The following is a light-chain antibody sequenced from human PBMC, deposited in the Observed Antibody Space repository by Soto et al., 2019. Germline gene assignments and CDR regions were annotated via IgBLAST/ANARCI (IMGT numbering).Light chain of an antibody. V-gene: IGKV1-6*01. J-gene: IGKJ4*01. CDR1: QGVRDD. Sequence: IQMTQSPSSLSASVGDRVTITCRASQGVRDDVGWYQQKPGKAPKLLIYSASTLQSEVPTRFSGSGSGIDFTVTISCLQPEDFATYYGLQEGNYPLTVGGGTKVEIK. CDR2: SAS. CDR3: LQEGNYPLT.